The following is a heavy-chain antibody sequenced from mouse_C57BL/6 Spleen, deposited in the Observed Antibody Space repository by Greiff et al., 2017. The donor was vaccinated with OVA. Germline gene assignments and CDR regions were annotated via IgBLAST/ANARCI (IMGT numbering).Heavy chain of an antibody. D-gene: IGHD2-12*01. CDR3: ALRMDY. V-gene: IGHV1-69*01. Sequence: VQLQQSGAELVMPGASVKLSCKASGYTFTSYWMHWVKQRPGQGLEWIGEIDPSDSYTNYNQKFKGKSTLTVDKSSSTAYMQLSSLTSEDSAVYYCALRMDYWGQGTSVTVSS. CDR1: GYTFTSYW. CDR2: IDPSDSYT. J-gene: IGHJ4*01.